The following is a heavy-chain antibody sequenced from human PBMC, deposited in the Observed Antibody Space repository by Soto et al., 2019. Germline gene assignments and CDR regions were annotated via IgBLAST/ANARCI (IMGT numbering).Heavy chain of an antibody. Sequence: GASVKVSCKASGYTFTSYYMHWVRQAPGQGLEWMGIINPSGGSTSYAQKFQGRVTMTRDTSTSTVYMELSSLRSEDTAVYYCARVYCSGGSCLLRGGRYYYYYGMDVWGQGTTVTVSS. CDR2: INPSGGST. CDR1: GYTFTSYY. J-gene: IGHJ6*02. CDR3: ARVYCSGGSCLLRGGRYYYYYGMDV. D-gene: IGHD2-15*01. V-gene: IGHV1-46*01.